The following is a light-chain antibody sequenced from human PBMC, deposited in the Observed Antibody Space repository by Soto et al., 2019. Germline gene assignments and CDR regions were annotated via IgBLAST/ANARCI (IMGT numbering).Light chain of an antibody. CDR3: HQSYSPIVYT. CDR1: ETVSTY. Sequence: DIQMTQSPSSLSASVGDRVTITCRASETVSTYLNWYQQKPGKAPKLLIYGVSNLFSGVPSRFSGSGSGTDFTLTISSLQPDDFATYYCHQSYSPIVYTFGQGTKVEI. CDR2: GVS. J-gene: IGKJ2*01. V-gene: IGKV1-39*01.